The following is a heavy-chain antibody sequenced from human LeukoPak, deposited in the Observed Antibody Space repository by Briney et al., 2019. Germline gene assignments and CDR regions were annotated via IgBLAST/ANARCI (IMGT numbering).Heavy chain of an antibody. D-gene: IGHD5-18*01. CDR3: ARDAGYGYDRFDY. J-gene: IGHJ4*02. CDR2: IYSGGSI. V-gene: IGHV3-53*01. CDR1: GFTVSSNY. Sequence: PGGSLRLSCAASGFTVSSNYMSWVRQAPGKGLEWVSVIYSGGSIYYGDSVKGRFTISRDNSKNTLYLQMNSLRAEDTAVYYCARDAGYGYDRFDYWGQGTQVTVSS.